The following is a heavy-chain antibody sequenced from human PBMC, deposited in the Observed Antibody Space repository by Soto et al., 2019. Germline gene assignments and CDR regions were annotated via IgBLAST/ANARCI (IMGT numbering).Heavy chain of an antibody. D-gene: IGHD6-13*01. J-gene: IGHJ6*02. Sequence: TSETLSLTCAVSGGSISSSSYWGWIRQPPGKGLEWIGSIYSTGNTYYNPSLKSRVSISADTSKNQFSLKLTSVTAADTAVYYCRRSSRYSTDVWGQGTTVTVS. CDR1: GGSISSSSY. CDR3: RRSSRYSTDV. V-gene: IGHV4-39*01. CDR2: IYSTGNT.